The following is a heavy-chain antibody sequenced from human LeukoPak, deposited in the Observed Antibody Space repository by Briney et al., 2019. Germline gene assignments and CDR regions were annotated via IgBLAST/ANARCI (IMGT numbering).Heavy chain of an antibody. CDR3: ARFSRAVTIRGYFDY. V-gene: IGHV4-59*01. Sequence: SETLSLTCTVSGGSISSYYWSWIRQPPGKGLEWIGYIYYSGSTNYNPSLKSRVTISVDTSKNQFSLKLSSVTAADTGVYYCARFSRAVTIRGYFDYWGQGTLVTVS. CDR1: GGSISSYY. CDR2: IYYSGST. D-gene: IGHD4-17*01. J-gene: IGHJ4*02.